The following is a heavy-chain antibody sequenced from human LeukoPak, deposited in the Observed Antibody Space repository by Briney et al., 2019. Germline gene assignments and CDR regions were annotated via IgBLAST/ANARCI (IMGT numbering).Heavy chain of an antibody. CDR2: IRYDGSNK. CDR3: AKDATMVRGVADFIDY. CDR1: GFTFSSYG. J-gene: IGHJ4*02. D-gene: IGHD3-10*01. V-gene: IGHV3-30*02. Sequence: GGSLRLSCAASGFTFSSYGMHWVRQAPGKGLEWVAFIRYDGSNKYYADSVKGRFTISRDNSKNTLYLQMNSLRAEDTAVYYCAKDATMVRGVADFIDYWGQGTLVTVSS.